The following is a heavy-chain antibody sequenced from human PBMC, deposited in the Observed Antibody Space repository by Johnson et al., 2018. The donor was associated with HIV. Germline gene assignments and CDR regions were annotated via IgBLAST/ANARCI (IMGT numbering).Heavy chain of an antibody. D-gene: IGHD1-20*01. Sequence: VQLVESGGGMVKPGGSLRLSCAASGFIFSNAWMSWVRQAPGKGLEWLSGINWNGGSTGYADSVKGRFTISRDTAKNSLYLQMNSLRAEDTALYYCTRDSGITGTTGDAFDIWGQGTMVTVSS. J-gene: IGHJ3*02. CDR1: GFIFSNAW. CDR2: INWNGGST. CDR3: TRDSGITGTTGDAFDI. V-gene: IGHV3-20*04.